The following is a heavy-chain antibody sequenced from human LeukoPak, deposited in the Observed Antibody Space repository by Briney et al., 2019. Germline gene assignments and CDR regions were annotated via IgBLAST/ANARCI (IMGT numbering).Heavy chain of an antibody. Sequence: ASVKVSCKASGYTFTSYGISWVRQAPGQGLEWMGWISAYNGNTNYAQKLQGRVTMTTDTSTSTAYMELRSPRSDDTAVYYCARDRWSSSSSEGTLDIWGQGTMVTVSS. CDR3: ARDRWSSSSSEGTLDI. CDR2: ISAYNGNT. D-gene: IGHD6-6*01. CDR1: GYTFTSYG. V-gene: IGHV1-18*01. J-gene: IGHJ3*02.